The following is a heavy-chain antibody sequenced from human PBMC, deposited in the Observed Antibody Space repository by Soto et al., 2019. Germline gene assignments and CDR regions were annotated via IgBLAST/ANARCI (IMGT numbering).Heavy chain of an antibody. CDR3: ANQAYCSGGSCYSNWFDP. CDR2: ISGSGGST. CDR1: GFTFSSYA. Sequence: GGSLRLSCAASGFTFSSYAMSWVRQAPGKGLEWVSAISGSGGSTYYADSVKGRFTISRDNSKNTLYLQMNSLRAEDTAVYYCANQAYCSGGSCYSNWFDPWGQGTLVTVSS. J-gene: IGHJ5*02. V-gene: IGHV3-23*01. D-gene: IGHD2-15*01.